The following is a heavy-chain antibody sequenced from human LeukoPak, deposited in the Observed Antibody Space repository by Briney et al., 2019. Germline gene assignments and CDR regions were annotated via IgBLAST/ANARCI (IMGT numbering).Heavy chain of an antibody. J-gene: IGHJ4*02. CDR3: ARDLYSSGWYGDLISDY. Sequence: ASVKVSCKASGYTFTSYGISWVRQAPGQALEWMGWISAYNGNTNYAQKLQGRVTMTTDTSTSTAYMELRSLRSDDTAVYYCARDLYSSGWYGDLISDYWGQGTLVTVSS. V-gene: IGHV1-18*04. D-gene: IGHD6-19*01. CDR1: GYTFTSYG. CDR2: ISAYNGNT.